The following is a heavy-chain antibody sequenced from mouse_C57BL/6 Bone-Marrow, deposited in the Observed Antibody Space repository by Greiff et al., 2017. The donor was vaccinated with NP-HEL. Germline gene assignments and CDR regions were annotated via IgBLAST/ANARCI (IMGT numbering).Heavy chain of an antibody. Sequence: QVQLKESGPELVKPGASVKISCKASGYTFTDYYINWVKQRPGQGLEWIGWIFPGSGSTYYNEKFKGKATLTVDKSSSTAYMLLSSLTSEDSAVYFCARDYYGSSYDYAMDYWGQGTSVTVSS. D-gene: IGHD1-1*01. CDR2: IFPGSGST. CDR3: ARDYYGSSYDYAMDY. CDR1: GYTFTDYY. J-gene: IGHJ4*01. V-gene: IGHV1-75*01.